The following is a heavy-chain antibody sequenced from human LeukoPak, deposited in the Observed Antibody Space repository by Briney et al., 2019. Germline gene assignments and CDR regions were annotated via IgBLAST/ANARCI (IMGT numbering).Heavy chain of an antibody. D-gene: IGHD6-13*01. Sequence: SETLSLTCAVYGGSFSGYYWSWIRQPPGKGLEWFGYIYYSGSTNYNPSLKSRVTISVDTSKNQFSLKLSSVTAADTAVYYCARLGDVTPQQQLVGGEWWFDPWGQGTLVTVSS. CDR3: ARLGDVTPQQQLVGGEWWFDP. V-gene: IGHV4-59*01. J-gene: IGHJ5*02. CDR1: GGSFSGYY. CDR2: IYYSGST.